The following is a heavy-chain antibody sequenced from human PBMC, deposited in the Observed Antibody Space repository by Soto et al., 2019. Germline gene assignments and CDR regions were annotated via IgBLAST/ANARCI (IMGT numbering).Heavy chain of an antibody. V-gene: IGHV4-39*01. J-gene: IGHJ6*02. Sequence: SETLSLTCTVSGGSISSSSYYWGWIRQPPGKGLEWIGSIYYSGSTYYNPSLKSRVTISVDTSKNQFSLKLSSVTAADTAVYCCARRVVVAATQRDYYYGMDVWGQGTTVTVSS. CDR2: IYYSGST. CDR3: ARRVVVAATQRDYYYGMDV. D-gene: IGHD2-15*01. CDR1: GGSISSSSYY.